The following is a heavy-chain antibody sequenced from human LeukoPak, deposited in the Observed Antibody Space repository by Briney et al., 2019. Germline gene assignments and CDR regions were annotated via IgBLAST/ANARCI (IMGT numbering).Heavy chain of an antibody. CDR1: GFTFSNAW. Sequence: GGSLRLSCAASGFTFSNAWMNWVRQAPGKGLEWVSSISSSSSYIYYADSVKGRFTISRDNAKNSLYLQMNSLRAEDTAVYYCARTPEPYYYDSSGYRDYWGQGTLVTVSS. D-gene: IGHD3-22*01. V-gene: IGHV3-21*01. J-gene: IGHJ4*02. CDR3: ARTPEPYYYDSSGYRDY. CDR2: ISSSSSYI.